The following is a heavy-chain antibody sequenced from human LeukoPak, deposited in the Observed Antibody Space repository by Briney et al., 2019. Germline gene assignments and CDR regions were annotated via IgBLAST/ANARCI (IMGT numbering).Heavy chain of an antibody. CDR3: AKVRNPYYLDNNGDAFSY. CDR2: FSASGGST. Sequence: GGSLRLSCAPSGFTFNNDAMSWVRQPPGKGLEWVSAFSASGGSTFYAASVKGRFTISRDNSKNTLYLQMDSLRAGDTAVYYCAKVRNPYYLDNNGDAFSYWGRGTLVTVSS. J-gene: IGHJ4*02. D-gene: IGHD2-8*01. V-gene: IGHV3-23*01. CDR1: GFTFNNDA.